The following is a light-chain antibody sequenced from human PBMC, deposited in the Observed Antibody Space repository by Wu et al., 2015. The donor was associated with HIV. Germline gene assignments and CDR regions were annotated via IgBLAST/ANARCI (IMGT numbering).Light chain of an antibody. Sequence: EIVLTQSPGILSLSPGDSASFSCRASQRISSYLAWYQQKPGQAPRLLIYDASNRATGIPARFSGRGSGTDFTLTISSLEPEDFAVYYCQQRTSWPLTFGQGTRLEIK. CDR1: QRISSY. CDR2: DAS. V-gene: IGKV3-11*01. CDR3: QQRTSWPLT. J-gene: IGKJ5*01.